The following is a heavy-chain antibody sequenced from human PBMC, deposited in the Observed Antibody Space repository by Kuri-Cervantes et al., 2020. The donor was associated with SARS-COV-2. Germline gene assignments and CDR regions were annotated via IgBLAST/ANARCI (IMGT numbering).Heavy chain of an antibody. J-gene: IGHJ4*02. CDR3: ASVIVGATSSFDY. V-gene: IGHV1-69*10. CDR2: IIPIFGIA. CDR1: GGTFSSYA. D-gene: IGHD1-26*01. Sequence: SVKVSCKASGGTFSSYAISWVRQAPGQGLEWMGGIIPIFGIANYAQKFQGRVTITADKSTSTAYMELSSLRSEDTAVYYCASVIVGATSSFDYWGQGTLVTVS.